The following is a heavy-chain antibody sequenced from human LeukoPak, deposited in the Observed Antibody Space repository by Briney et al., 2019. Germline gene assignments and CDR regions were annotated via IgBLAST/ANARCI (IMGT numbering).Heavy chain of an antibody. CDR3: ARGSSGGPLIYYYYYYMDV. CDR2: IIPIFDTA. D-gene: IGHD3-10*01. V-gene: IGHV1-69*05. Sequence: SVKVSCKASGGTFSSYAISWVRQAPGQGLEWMGGIIPIFDTANYAQKLQGRVTITTDESPSTASMGLRSLRSEDTAVYYCARGSSGGPLIYYYYYYMDVWGKGTTVTVSS. CDR1: GGTFSSYA. J-gene: IGHJ6*03.